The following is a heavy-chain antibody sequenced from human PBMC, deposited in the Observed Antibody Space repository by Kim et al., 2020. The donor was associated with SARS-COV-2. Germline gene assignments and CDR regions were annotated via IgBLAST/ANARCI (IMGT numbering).Heavy chain of an antibody. V-gene: IGHV3-30*01. Sequence: YADSVKGRFTISRDNSKKKVYRQMNSLGPEDTALYYCARRGVAGGDIDYWGQGTLVTVSS. J-gene: IGHJ4*02. D-gene: IGHD6-19*01. CDR3: ARRGVAGGDIDY.